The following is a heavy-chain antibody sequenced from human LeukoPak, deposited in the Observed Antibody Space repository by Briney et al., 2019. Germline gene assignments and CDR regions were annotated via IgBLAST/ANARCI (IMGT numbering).Heavy chain of an antibody. J-gene: IGHJ4*02. CDR3: ARGSHTYYYDSSGYYYPFDY. CDR2: INSDGSST. D-gene: IGHD3-22*01. Sequence: PGGSLRLSCAASGFTFSSYWMHWVRHAPGKGLVWVSRINSDGSSTSYADSVKGRFTISRDNAKNTLYLQMNSLRAEDTAVYYCARGSHTYYYDSSGYYYPFDYWGQGTLVTVSS. V-gene: IGHV3-74*01. CDR1: GFTFSSYW.